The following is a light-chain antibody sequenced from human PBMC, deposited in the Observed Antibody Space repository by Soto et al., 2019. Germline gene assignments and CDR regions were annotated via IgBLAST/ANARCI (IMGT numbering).Light chain of an antibody. J-gene: IGLJ2*01. Sequence: QLVLTQPASVSGSPGQSITISCTGSSSDVGRYNIVSWYQQHPGKAPKLMIYEGSQRPSGVSDRFSGSKSGNTASLTISGLQAEDEADYYCCSYAGDRDLIFGGGTQLTVL. CDR3: CSYAGDRDLI. CDR1: SSDVGRYNI. V-gene: IGLV2-23*01. CDR2: EGS.